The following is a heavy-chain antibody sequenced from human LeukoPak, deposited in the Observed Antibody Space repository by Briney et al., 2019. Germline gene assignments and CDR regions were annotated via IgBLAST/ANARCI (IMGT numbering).Heavy chain of an antibody. D-gene: IGHD1-26*01. CDR3: ARDRSPGSYHYYYYYMDV. V-gene: IGHV1-2*02. J-gene: IGHJ6*03. CDR2: INPNSGGT. CDR1: GYTFTGYY. Sequence: ASVKVSCKASGYTFTGYYMHWVRQAPGQGLEWMGWINPNSGGTNYAQKFQGRVTMTRDTSISTAYMELSRLRSDDTAVYYCARDRSPGSYHYYYYYMDVWGKGTTVTVSS.